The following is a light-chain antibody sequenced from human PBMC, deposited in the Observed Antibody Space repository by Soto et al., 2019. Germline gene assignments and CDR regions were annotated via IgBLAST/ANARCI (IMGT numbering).Light chain of an antibody. CDR2: DAS. CDR1: EGVSRN. Sequence: EVVMTQSPATLSVSPGERATLSCRASEGVSRNLAWYQQKPGQAPRLLIYDASNRATGIPARFSGSGSGPDFTLTISRLETEDFAVFYCQQYGTSEIIFGQGTRLEIK. V-gene: IGKV3D-15*01. J-gene: IGKJ5*01. CDR3: QQYGTSEII.